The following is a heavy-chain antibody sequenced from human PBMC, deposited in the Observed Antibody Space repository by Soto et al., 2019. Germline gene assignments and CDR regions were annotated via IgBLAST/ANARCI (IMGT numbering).Heavy chain of an antibody. J-gene: IGHJ3*01. V-gene: IGHV3-30*18. CDR2: ISYDGSNK. CDR3: AKDKAHDAFDL. CDR1: GFTFSSYG. Sequence: QVQLVESGGGVVQPGRSLRLSCAASGFTFSSYGMHWVRQAPGKGLEWVAVISYDGSNKYYADSVKGRFTISRDNSKNTLYLQMNSLRAEDTDVYYCAKDKAHDAFDLWGQGTMVTVSS.